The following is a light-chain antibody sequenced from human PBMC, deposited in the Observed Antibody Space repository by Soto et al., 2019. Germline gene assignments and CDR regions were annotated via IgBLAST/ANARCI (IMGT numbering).Light chain of an antibody. CDR3: MQPLQSWT. J-gene: IGKJ1*01. CDR1: QSLVHSDGIAY. CDR2: KVS. Sequence: DVVMTQSPLSLPVTLGQPASISCRSNQSLVHSDGIAYFSWFQQRPGRSPRRLIYKVSNRGSGVPARFSGSGSGTDFALKISRVEAEDVGVYYCMQPLQSWTFGQGTKVAIK. V-gene: IGKV2-30*02.